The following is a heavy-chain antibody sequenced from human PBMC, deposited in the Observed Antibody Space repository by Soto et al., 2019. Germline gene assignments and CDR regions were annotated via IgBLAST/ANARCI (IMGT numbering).Heavy chain of an antibody. V-gene: IGHV3-33*01. Sequence: GASQRRSEAACGWKFSNYGIQWVRQPTGKALEWVAVLWYDGSNKYYADSVKGRFTISRDNSKNTLYLQMNRLRGEDTAVCHCARSRQQLIIYNYYGMDVWGQGTTVTVSS. CDR2: LWYDGSNK. J-gene: IGHJ6*02. D-gene: IGHD6-13*01. CDR1: GWKFSNYG. CDR3: ARSRQQLIIYNYYGMDV.